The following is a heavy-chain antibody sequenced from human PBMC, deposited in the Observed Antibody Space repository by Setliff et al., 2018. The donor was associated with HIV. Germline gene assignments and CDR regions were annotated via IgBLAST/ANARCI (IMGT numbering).Heavy chain of an antibody. CDR3: ARPGYNFWSGKYFQH. D-gene: IGHD3-3*01. J-gene: IGHJ1*01. V-gene: IGHV3-48*01. Sequence: GGSLRLSCAASGFTFSAYSMNWVRQAPGKGLEWISYISSSGVMYYADSVRGRFTISRDNGKNSLYLQMNSLRAEDTAVYYCARPGYNFWSGKYFQHWGQGTLVTVSS. CDR1: GFTFSAYS. CDR2: ISSSGVM.